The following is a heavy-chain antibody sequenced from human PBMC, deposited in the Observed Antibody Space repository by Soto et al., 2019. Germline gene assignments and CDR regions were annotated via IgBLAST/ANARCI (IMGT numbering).Heavy chain of an antibody. J-gene: IGHJ5*01. CDR3: VRGLERATSKNWFDS. V-gene: IGHV3-21*01. CDR1: GFTFNPYN. D-gene: IGHD1-1*01. Sequence: EVQLVESGGGLVKPGGSLRLSCEGSGFTFNPYNMNWVRQAPGKGLEWVASISTSSSYIYYAASVEGRFTVSRDNAKNSLYLQMSDLRDEDTAVYYCVRGLERATSKNWFDSWGQGTQVTVSS. CDR2: ISTSSSYI.